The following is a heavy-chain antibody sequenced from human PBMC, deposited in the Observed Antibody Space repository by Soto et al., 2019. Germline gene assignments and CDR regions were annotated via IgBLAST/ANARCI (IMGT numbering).Heavy chain of an antibody. CDR3: ARDNGTLIFDY. CDR1: GFTFSSYS. Sequence: GGSLRLSCAASGFTFSSYSMNWVRQAPGKGLEWVSSISSSSSYIYYADSVKGRFTISRDNAKNSLYLQMNSLRAEDTAVYYCARDNGTLIFDYWGQGTLVTVSS. V-gene: IGHV3-21*01. D-gene: IGHD2-8*01. CDR2: ISSSSSYI. J-gene: IGHJ4*02.